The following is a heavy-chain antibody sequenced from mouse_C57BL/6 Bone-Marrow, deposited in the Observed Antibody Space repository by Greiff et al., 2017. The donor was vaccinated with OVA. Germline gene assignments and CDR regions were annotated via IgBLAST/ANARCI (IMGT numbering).Heavy chain of an antibody. Sequence: EVMLVESGGGLVKPGGSLKLSCAASGFTFSDYGMHWVRQAPEKGLEWVAYISSGSSTIYYADTVKGRFTISRDNAKNTLFLQMTSLRSEDTAMYYCARGIYYEYYYAMDYWGQGTSVTVSS. CDR3: ARGIYYEYYYAMDY. CDR1: GFTFSDYG. CDR2: ISSGSSTI. D-gene: IGHD2-4*01. J-gene: IGHJ4*01. V-gene: IGHV5-17*01.